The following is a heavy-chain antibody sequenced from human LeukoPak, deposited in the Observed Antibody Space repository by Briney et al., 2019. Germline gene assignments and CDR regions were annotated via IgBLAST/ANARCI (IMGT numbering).Heavy chain of an antibody. CDR3: ARTYYYGSGSYPNRDYYYYMDV. Sequence: GASVKVSCKASGYTFTSYAMNWVRQAPGQGLEWMGWINTNTGNPTYAQGFTGRFVFSLDTSVSTAYLQISSLKAEDTAVYYCARTYYYGSGSYPNRDYYYYMDVWGKGTTVTVSS. V-gene: IGHV7-4-1*02. CDR2: INTNTGNP. CDR1: GYTFTSYA. J-gene: IGHJ6*03. D-gene: IGHD3-10*01.